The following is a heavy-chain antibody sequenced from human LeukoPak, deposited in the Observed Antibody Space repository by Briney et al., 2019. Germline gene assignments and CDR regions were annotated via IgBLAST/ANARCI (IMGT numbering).Heavy chain of an antibody. V-gene: IGHV7-4-1*02. D-gene: IGHD3-22*01. Sequence: GASVKVSCKASGYTFTSYAMNWVRQAPGQGLEWMGWINTNTGNPTYAQGFTGRFVFSLDTSVSTTYLQINSLKAEDTAVYYCARGQYYYDHSGYVYYYYMDVWGKGTTVTASS. J-gene: IGHJ6*03. CDR1: GYTFTSYA. CDR2: INTNTGNP. CDR3: ARGQYYYDHSGYVYYYYMDV.